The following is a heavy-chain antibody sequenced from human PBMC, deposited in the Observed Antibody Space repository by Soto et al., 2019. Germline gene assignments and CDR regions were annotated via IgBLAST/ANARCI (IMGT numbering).Heavy chain of an antibody. V-gene: IGHV3-30*18. CDR1: GFTFNFFG. D-gene: IGHD3-10*01. CDR2: ISYDGSEK. CDR3: AKERSYSFDAFDI. Sequence: QEQLVESGGGVVQAGRSLRLSCAASGFTFNFFGMHWVRQAPGKGLEWVAVISYDGSEKYYADSVKGRFTMSRDNSKNTVYLEMSSLRPEDTAVYSWAKERSYSFDAFDIWGHGTMVTVSS. J-gene: IGHJ3*02.